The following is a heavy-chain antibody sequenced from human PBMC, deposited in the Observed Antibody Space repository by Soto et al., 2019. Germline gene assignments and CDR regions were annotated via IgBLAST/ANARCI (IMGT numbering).Heavy chain of an antibody. Sequence: EVQILESGGGLVQPGGSLRPSCEASGSTFTIYAMTWVRQAPGRGLEWVSPVSANSDYAYCADSVKDRFTISRDNSKNTLYLQMDSLRAEDTAVYYCAKVPSQYIWGSYLRYYDYWGQGTLVTVSS. CDR3: AKVPSQYIWGSYLRYYDY. J-gene: IGHJ4*02. CDR2: VSANSDYA. V-gene: IGHV3-23*01. CDR1: GSTFTIYA. D-gene: IGHD3-16*02.